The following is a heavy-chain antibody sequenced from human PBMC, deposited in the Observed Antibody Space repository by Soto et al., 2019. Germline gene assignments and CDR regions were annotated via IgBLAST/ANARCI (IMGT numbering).Heavy chain of an antibody. Sequence: ASETLSLTCTVSGDSFTTNYWSWIRQPPGKGLEWIGYIYHSGSTYYNPSLKSGVTISVDRSKNQFSLKLSSVTAADTAVYYCARVPDRWGQGTLVT. CDR3: ARVPDR. CDR2: IYHSGST. CDR1: GDSFTTNY. D-gene: IGHD2-2*01. V-gene: IGHV4-59*12. J-gene: IGHJ5*02.